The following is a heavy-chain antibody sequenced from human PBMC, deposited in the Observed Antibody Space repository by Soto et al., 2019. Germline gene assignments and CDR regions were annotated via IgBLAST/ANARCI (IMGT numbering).Heavy chain of an antibody. CDR2: IYPGDSDT. CDR1: DYSFSNYW. CDR3: SLSAIGVDVVYSEYDY. J-gene: IGHJ4*02. D-gene: IGHD2-15*01. V-gene: IGHV5-51*01. Sequence: GESLKISWKGYDYSFSNYWIAWVRQMPGKGLEWMGIIYPGDSDTRYSPSFQGQVTISADKSISTAYLQWSSLKASDTAMYYCSLSAIGVDVVYSEYDYWGQGTLVTVSS.